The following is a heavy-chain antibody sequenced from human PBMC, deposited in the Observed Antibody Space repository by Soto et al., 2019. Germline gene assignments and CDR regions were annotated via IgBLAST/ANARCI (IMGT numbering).Heavy chain of an antibody. Sequence: EVQLVESGGGLVKPGGSLRLSCAASGFTFSNAWMSWVRQAPGKGLEWVGRIKSKTDGGTTDYAAPVKGRFTISRDDSKNTVEPEKKRLKTEGTAVDFRNPGPLGEALGDYYRKERWGQRNPVPFSS. CDR1: GFTFSNAW. V-gene: IGHV3-15*01. CDR3: NPGPLGEALGDYYRKER. J-gene: IGHJ6*02. D-gene: IGHD3-16*01. CDR2: IKSKTDGGTT.